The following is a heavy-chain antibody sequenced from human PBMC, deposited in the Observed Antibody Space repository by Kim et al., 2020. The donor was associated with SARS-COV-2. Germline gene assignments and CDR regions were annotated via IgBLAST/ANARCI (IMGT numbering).Heavy chain of an antibody. J-gene: IGHJ4*02. CDR2: INPSGGST. Sequence: ASVKVSCKASGYTFTSYYIHWVRQAPGQGLEWMGIINPSGGSTSYAQTFEDRLTLTRDASTSTVYMELSSLRSEDTAVYYCARVTVGDYYNSAGYYPLLEKWGQGTLVTVSS. V-gene: IGHV1-46*01. CDR3: ARVTVGDYYNSAGYYPLLEK. CDR1: GYTFTSYY. D-gene: IGHD3-22*01.